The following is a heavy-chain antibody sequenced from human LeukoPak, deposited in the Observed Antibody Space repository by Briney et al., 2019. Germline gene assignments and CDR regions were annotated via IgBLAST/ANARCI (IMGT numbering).Heavy chain of an antibody. CDR1: GYTSTGYY. V-gene: IGHV1-2*02. Sequence: ASVKVSCKASGYTSTGYYMHWVRQAPGQGLEWMGWINPNSGGTNYAQKFQGRVTMTRDTSISTAYMELSRLRSDDTAVYYCARAKRRLLGYFDYWGQGTLVTVSS. D-gene: IGHD3-22*01. CDR2: INPNSGGT. CDR3: ARAKRRLLGYFDY. J-gene: IGHJ4*02.